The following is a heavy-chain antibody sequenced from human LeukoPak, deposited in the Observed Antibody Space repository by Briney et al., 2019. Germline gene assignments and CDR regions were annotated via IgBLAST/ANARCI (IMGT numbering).Heavy chain of an antibody. J-gene: IGHJ4*02. V-gene: IGHV3-48*01. D-gene: IGHD1-1*01. CDR1: GFTFNSYS. Sequence: GGSLRLSCAASGFTFNSYSMNWVRQAPGKGLEWISYISSSASTIYYAASVKGRFSISRDNAKNSLYLQMNSLRAEATAVYYCVRGMWYDPYYWGQGTPVTASS. CDR2: ISSSASTI. CDR3: VRGMWYDPYY.